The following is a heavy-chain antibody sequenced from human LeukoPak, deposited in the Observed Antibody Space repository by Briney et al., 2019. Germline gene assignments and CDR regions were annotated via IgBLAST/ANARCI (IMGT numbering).Heavy chain of an antibody. J-gene: IGHJ6*03. CDR2: FIPILDTA. D-gene: IGHD3-3*01. CDR3: AGIPVFGVVLHQEPV. V-gene: IGHV1-69*10. CDR1: GVTFSDYA. Sequence: ASVKVSCKASGVTFSDYALNWVRQAPGQGLEWMGVFIPILDTANSTQKFQGRLTITADTSTNTVYMELSSLRFDDTAVYFCAGIPVFGVVLHQEPVWGKGTTVTVSS.